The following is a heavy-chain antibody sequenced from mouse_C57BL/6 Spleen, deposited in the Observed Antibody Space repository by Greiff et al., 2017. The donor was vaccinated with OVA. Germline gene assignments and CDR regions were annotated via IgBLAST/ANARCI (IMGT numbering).Heavy chain of an antibody. CDR3: ARPLYYGSSFYAMDY. CDR1: GYTFTDYY. J-gene: IGHJ4*01. CDR2: IFPGSGST. V-gene: IGHV1-75*01. Sequence: VQLQQSGPELVKPGASVKISCKASGYTFTDYYINWVKQRPGQGLEWIGWIFPGSGSTYYNEKFKGKATLTVDKSSSTAYMLLSSLTSEDSAVYFCARPLYYGSSFYAMDYWGQGTSVTVSS. D-gene: IGHD1-1*01.